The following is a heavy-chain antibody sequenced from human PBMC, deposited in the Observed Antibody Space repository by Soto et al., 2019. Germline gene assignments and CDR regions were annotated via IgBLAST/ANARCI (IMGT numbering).Heavy chain of an antibody. Sequence: ASVKVSCKASGYTFINNATTWVRQAPGQGLEWMGWISTENGNTNYAQNLQGRVILTRDRSTNTAYMELRSLRPEDTATYYCARDSSSGTFDNWGQGALVTVSS. D-gene: IGHD3-22*01. V-gene: IGHV1-18*04. CDR1: GYTFINNA. J-gene: IGHJ4*02. CDR3: ARDSSSGTFDN. CDR2: ISTENGNT.